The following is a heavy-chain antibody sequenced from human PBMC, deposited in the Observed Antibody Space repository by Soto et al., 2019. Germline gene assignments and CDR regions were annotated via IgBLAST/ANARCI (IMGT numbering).Heavy chain of an antibody. Sequence: SETLSLTCAIYSGSLRCYYWSWIRHSPGKGLEWIGEISQSGNTNYSPSLKSRVSISIDTSKKQFSLNLASVSAADTAVYYCARAPKVSGSSQTRPDFWGQGTLVTVSS. CDR2: ISQSGNT. V-gene: IGHV4-34*01. D-gene: IGHD6-6*01. CDR1: SGSLRCYY. CDR3: ARAPKVSGSSQTRPDF. J-gene: IGHJ4*02.